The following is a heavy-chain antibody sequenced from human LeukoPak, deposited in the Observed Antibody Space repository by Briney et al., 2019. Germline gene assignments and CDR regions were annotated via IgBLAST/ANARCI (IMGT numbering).Heavy chain of an antibody. Sequence: GGSPRLSCAASGFTFSSYWMSWVRQAPGKGLEWVANIKQDGSEKYYVDSVKGRFTISRDNAKNSLCLQMNSLRAEDTAVYYRARDSGCSNSWYDFDYWGQGTLVTVSS. CDR3: ARDSGCSNSWYDFDY. J-gene: IGHJ4*02. CDR2: IKQDGSEK. V-gene: IGHV3-7*03. D-gene: IGHD6-13*01. CDR1: GFTFSSYW.